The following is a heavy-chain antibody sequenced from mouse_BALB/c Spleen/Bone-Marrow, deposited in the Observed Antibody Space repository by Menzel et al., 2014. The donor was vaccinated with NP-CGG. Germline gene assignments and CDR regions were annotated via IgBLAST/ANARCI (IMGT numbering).Heavy chain of an antibody. Sequence: VQLQQSGPELVKPGASVKISCKASGYAFSSSWMNWVKQRPGQGLEWIGRIFPGDGDTYYNGKFKGKATLTADKSSNTAYMQLSSLTSVDSAVYFCARSDGYRAMDYWGQGTSVTVSS. V-gene: IGHV1-82*01. D-gene: IGHD2-3*01. CDR2: IFPGDGDT. CDR1: GYAFSSSW. CDR3: ARSDGYRAMDY. J-gene: IGHJ4*01.